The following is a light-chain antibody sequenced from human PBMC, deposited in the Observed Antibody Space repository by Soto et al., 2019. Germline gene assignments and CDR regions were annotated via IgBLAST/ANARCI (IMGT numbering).Light chain of an antibody. CDR2: GAS. J-gene: IGKJ3*01. V-gene: IGKV3-15*01. CDR3: QQYNNWLFT. CDR1: QSVSSN. Sequence: EIVMTQSPATLSVSPGERATLSCRASQSVSSNLAWYQQKPGQAPRLLIYGASTRATGIPARFSGSGSGTEFTFTISSLQSEDFAVFYCQQYNNWLFTFGPGTKVDI.